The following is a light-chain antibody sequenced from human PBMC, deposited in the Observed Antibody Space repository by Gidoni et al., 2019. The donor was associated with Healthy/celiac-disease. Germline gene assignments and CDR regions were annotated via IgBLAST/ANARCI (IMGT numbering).Light chain of an antibody. V-gene: IGKV1-27*01. CDR1: QGISNY. CDR2: AAS. CDR3: EKYNSAPYT. Sequence: DIQMTQSPSSLSASVGDRVTITCRASQGISNYLAWYQQKPGKVPKLLIYAASTLQSGVPSRFSGSGSGTDFTLTISSMKPEDVATYYCEKYNSAPYTFGQGTKLEIK. J-gene: IGKJ2*01.